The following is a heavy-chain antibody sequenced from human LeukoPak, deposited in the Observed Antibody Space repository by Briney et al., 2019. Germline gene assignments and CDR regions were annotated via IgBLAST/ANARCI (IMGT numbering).Heavy chain of an antibody. J-gene: IGHJ4*02. D-gene: IGHD2-21*01. CDR1: GFTFSSYG. Sequence: GGSLRLSCAASGFTFSSYGMHWVRQAPGKGLEWVAFIRYDGSNKYYADSVKGRLTISRDNSKNTLCLQMNSLRAEDTAVYYCAKSGYCGGDCYNFDYWGQGTLVTVSS. CDR3: AKSGYCGGDCYNFDY. CDR2: IRYDGSNK. V-gene: IGHV3-30*02.